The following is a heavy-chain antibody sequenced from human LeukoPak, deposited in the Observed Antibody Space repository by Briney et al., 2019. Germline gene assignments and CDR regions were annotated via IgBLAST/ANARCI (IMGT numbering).Heavy chain of an antibody. CDR1: GGSISSSSYY. CDR3: ARLGAGPTYYDFWSGYSSFYFDY. V-gene: IGHV4-39*01. CDR2: IYYSGST. D-gene: IGHD3-3*01. Sequence: SETLSLTCTVSGGSISSSSYYWGWIRQPPGKGLEWIGSIYYSGSTYYNLSLKSRVTISVDTPKNQFSLKLSSVTAADTAVYYCARLGAGPTYYDFWSGYSSFYFDYWGQGTLVTVSS. J-gene: IGHJ4*02.